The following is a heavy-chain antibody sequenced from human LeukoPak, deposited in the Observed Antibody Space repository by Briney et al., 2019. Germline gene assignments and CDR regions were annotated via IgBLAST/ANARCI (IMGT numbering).Heavy chain of an antibody. CDR1: GGSISSSSYY. CDR2: IDYSGSN. CDR3: ARLHYYYYYMDV. Sequence: SETLSLTCTVSGGSISSSSYYWGWHRQPPGKGREGIGSIDYSGSNYYNPSLKSRVTISVDTSKKQFSLKLSSVTAADTAVYYCARLHYYYYYMDVWGKGTTVTVSS. V-gene: IGHV4-39*01. J-gene: IGHJ6*03.